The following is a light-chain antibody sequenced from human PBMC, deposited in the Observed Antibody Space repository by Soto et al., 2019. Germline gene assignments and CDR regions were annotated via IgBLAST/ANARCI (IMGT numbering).Light chain of an antibody. CDR1: QSISSY. CDR3: QQYNSYSIT. CDR2: AAS. J-gene: IGKJ5*01. V-gene: IGKV1-39*01. Sequence: DIQMTQSPSSLSASVGDRVTITCRASQSISSYLNWYQQKPGKAPKLLIYAASSLQSGVPSRFSGSGSGTQFTLTISSLQPDDFATYFCQQYNSYSITFGQGTRLENK.